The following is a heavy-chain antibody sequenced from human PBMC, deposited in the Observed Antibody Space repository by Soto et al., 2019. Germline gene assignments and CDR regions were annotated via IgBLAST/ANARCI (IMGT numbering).Heavy chain of an antibody. V-gene: IGHV3-33*06. D-gene: IGHD3-16*01. CDR1: GFTFSSYG. CDR3: AKDRIMGSTTFWGMDV. J-gene: IGHJ6*02. CDR2: IWYDGSNK. Sequence: GGSLRLSCAASGFTFSSYGMHWVRQAPGKGLEWVAVIWYDGSNKYYADSVKGRFTISRDNSKNTLYLQMNSLRVEDTAVYYCAKDRIMGSTTFWGMDVWGQGTTVTVS.